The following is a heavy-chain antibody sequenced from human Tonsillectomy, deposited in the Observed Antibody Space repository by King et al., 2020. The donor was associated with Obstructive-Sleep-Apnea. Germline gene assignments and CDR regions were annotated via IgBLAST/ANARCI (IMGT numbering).Heavy chain of an antibody. CDR3: ARAKSSGWYDFDY. D-gene: IGHD6-19*01. J-gene: IGHJ4*02. CDR2: IYYSGST. V-gene: IGHV4-31*03. Sequence: QLQESGPGLVKPSQTLSLTCTVSGGSISRVGYYRSWIRQHPGKGLEWIGYIYYSGSTYYNPSLKSRVTISVDTSKNPFSLKLSSVTAADTAVYYCARAKSSGWYDFDYWGQGTLVTVSS. CDR1: GGSISRVGYY.